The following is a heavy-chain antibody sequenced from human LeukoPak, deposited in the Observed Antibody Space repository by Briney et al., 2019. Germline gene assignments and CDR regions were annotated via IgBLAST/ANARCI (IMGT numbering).Heavy chain of an antibody. J-gene: IGHJ5*02. CDR1: GDSISSGGSS. D-gene: IGHD5-12*01. Sequence: PSQTLSLTCAVSGDSISSGGSSWNWIRQSAGKGLEWIGYIYHSGSTYYNPSLRSRLTISVGRSKNQFSLKLNSVTAADTAIYYCARGGYSGYDFWFDPWGQGTLVTVSS. V-gene: IGHV4-30-2*06. CDR2: IYHSGST. CDR3: ARGGYSGYDFWFDP.